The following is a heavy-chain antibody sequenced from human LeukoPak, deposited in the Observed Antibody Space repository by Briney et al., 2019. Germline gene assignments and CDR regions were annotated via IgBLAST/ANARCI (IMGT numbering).Heavy chain of an antibody. D-gene: IGHD3-10*01. CDR3: ARDRGRSISYYYGMDV. Sequence: SETLSLTCTVSGGSISSSSYYWGWIRQPPGKGLEWIGSIYYSGSTYYNPSLKSRVTISVDTSKNQFSLKLTTVTAADTAVYYCARDRGRSISYYYGMDVWGQGTTVTVSS. CDR1: GGSISSSSYY. J-gene: IGHJ6*02. CDR2: IYYSGST. V-gene: IGHV4-39*07.